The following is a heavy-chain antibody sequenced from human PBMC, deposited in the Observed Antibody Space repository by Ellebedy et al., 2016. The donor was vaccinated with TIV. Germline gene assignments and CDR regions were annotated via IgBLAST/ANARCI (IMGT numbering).Heavy chain of an antibody. V-gene: IGHV3-30*04. J-gene: IGHJ4*02. CDR2: IWYDGSNK. CDR3: ARAPLRATVTRRGQFDY. CDR1: GFTFRNYA. Sequence: GESLKISXSASGFTFRNYAMHWVRQAPGKGLEWVAVIWYDGSNKYYADSVKGRFTISRDNSKNTLYLQMNSLRAEDTAVYYCARAPLRATVTRRGQFDYWGQGTLVTVSS. D-gene: IGHD4-17*01.